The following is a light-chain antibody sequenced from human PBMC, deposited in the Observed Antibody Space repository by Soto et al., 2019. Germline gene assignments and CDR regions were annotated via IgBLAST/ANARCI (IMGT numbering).Light chain of an antibody. J-gene: IGLJ1*01. CDR2: EVS. Sequence: QPARTQPPSASGSPGQSVTLSCPLPSSDVGGYNYVSWYQQHPGKAPKLMIYEVSKRPSGVPDRFSGSKSGNTASLTVSGLQAEDEADYYCSSYAGSNNFVFGTGTKVTVL. CDR1: SSDVGGYNY. CDR3: SSYAGSNNFV. V-gene: IGLV2-8*01.